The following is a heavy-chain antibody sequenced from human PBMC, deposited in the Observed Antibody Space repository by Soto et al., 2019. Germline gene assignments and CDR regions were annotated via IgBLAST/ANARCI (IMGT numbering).Heavy chain of an antibody. J-gene: IGHJ4*02. CDR3: ARGGSGYVWFNEF. V-gene: IGHV1-69*01. CDR2: IIPVFSTA. D-gene: IGHD3-22*01. Sequence: QEQLVQSGAEVKKPGSSVKVSCKASGGLFSSYAISWVRQAPGQGLEWMGGIIPVFSTAYYAQKFQGRVTITTDESTNTAYMEMRSLRYEDKDMYYCARGGSGYVWFNEFWGQGSLVTVSS. CDR1: GGLFSSYA.